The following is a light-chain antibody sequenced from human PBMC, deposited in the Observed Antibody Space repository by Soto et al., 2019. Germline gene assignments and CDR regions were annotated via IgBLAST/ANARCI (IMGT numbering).Light chain of an antibody. V-gene: IGKV3-11*01. CDR3: QQRSNSFT. CDR1: QRVSSF. J-gene: IGKJ3*01. Sequence: EIVLTQSPATLSLSPGERATLSCRASQRVSSFLAWYQQKPGQAPRLLIYGASNRAIGIPARFSGSGSGTDFTLTISSLEPEDFAVYYCQQRSNSFTFGPGTKVDIK. CDR2: GAS.